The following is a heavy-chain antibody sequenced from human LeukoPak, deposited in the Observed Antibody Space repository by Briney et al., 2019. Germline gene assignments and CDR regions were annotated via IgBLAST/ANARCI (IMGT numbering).Heavy chain of an antibody. CDR2: IWYDGSNK. CDR3: ARDNWITGYFDY. D-gene: IGHD1-20*01. Sequence: GGSLRLSCAASGFTFSSYGMHWVRQAPGKGLEWVADIWYDGSNKYYADSVKGRFTISRDNSKNTLYLQMNSLRAEDTAVYYCARDNWITGYFDYWGQGTLVTVSS. J-gene: IGHJ4*02. CDR1: GFTFSSYG. V-gene: IGHV3-33*01.